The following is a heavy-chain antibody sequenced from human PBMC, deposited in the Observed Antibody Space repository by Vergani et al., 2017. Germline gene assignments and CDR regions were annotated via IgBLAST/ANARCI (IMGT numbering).Heavy chain of an antibody. CDR2: IFSNDEK. Sequence: QESGPVLVKPTETLTLTCTVSGFSLSNARMGVSWIRQPPGKALEWLAHIFSNDEKSYSTSLKSRLTISKDTSKSQVVLTMTNMDPVDTATYYCARIRGYYDSSGYLDWYFDLWGRGTLVTVSS. CDR1: GFSLSNARMG. J-gene: IGHJ2*01. D-gene: IGHD3-22*01. CDR3: ARIRGYYDSSGYLDWYFDL. V-gene: IGHV2-26*01.